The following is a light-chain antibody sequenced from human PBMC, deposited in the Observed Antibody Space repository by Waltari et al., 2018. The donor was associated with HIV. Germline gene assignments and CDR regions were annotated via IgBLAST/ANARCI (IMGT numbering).Light chain of an antibody. J-gene: IGLJ7*01. CDR3: AAWDDSLNGAV. V-gene: IGLV1-44*01. Sequence: QSVLTQPPSASGTPGQRVTLPCSRTSPNLGRYTVHWYQPHPGTAPKLPTYSNNRRPSGVPDRFSGSKSGTSASLAISGLQSEDEADYYCAAWDDSLNGAVFGGGTQLTVL. CDR1: SPNLGRYT. CDR2: SNN.